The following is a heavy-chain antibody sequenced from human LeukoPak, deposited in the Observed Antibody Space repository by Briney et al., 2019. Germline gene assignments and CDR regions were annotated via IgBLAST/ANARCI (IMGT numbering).Heavy chain of an antibody. CDR2: ISSSSSYI. V-gene: IGHV3-21*01. CDR1: GFTFYNYG. CDR3: AKAGFGD. D-gene: IGHD3-10*01. J-gene: IGHJ4*02. Sequence: GGTLRLSCAVSGFTFYNYGMSWVRQAPGKGLEWVSSISSSSSYIYYADSVKGRFTISRDNAKNSLYLQMNSLRAEDTAVYYCAKAGFGDWGQGTLVTVSS.